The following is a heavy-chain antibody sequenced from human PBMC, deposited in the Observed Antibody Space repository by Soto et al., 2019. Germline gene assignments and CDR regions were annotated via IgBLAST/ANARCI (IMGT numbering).Heavy chain of an antibody. CDR1: GGSISSYY. V-gene: IGHV4-59*01. Sequence: PSETLSLTCTVSGGSISSYYWSWIRQPPGKGLEWIGYIYYSGSTNYNPSLKSRVTISVDTSKNQFSLKLSSVTAADTAVYYCARGPYSSSSYYYFDYWGQGTRVTVSS. J-gene: IGHJ4*02. D-gene: IGHD6-6*01. CDR2: IYYSGST. CDR3: ARGPYSSSSYYYFDY.